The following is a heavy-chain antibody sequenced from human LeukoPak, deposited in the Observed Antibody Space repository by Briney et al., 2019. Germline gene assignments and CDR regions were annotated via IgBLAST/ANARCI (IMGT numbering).Heavy chain of an antibody. V-gene: IGHV3-30*03. CDR1: GFTFSSYG. CDR3: ARGEYSSSFVVDY. J-gene: IGHJ4*02. CDR2: ISYDGSNK. D-gene: IGHD6-6*01. Sequence: GRSLRLSCAASGFTFSSYGMHWVRQAPGKGLEWVAVISYDGSNKYYADSVKGRFTISRDNSKNTLYLQMNSLRAEDTAVYYCARGEYSSSFVVDYWGQGTLVTVSS.